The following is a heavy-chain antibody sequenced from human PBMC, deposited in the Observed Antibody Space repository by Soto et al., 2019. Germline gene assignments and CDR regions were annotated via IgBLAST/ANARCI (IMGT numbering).Heavy chain of an antibody. Sequence: GGSLRLSCAASGFTFSSYWMSWVRQAPGKGLEWVANIKQDGSEKYYVDSVKGRFTISRDNAQNSLFLQMNSLRAEDTAVYYCARATRMVRGVIHDYWGQGTLVTVSS. CDR3: ARATRMVRGVIHDY. V-gene: IGHV3-7*01. CDR2: IKQDGSEK. D-gene: IGHD3-10*01. CDR1: GFTFSSYW. J-gene: IGHJ4*02.